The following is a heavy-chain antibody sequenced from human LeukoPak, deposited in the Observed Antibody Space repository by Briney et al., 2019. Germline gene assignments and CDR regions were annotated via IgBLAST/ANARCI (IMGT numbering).Heavy chain of an antibody. V-gene: IGHV3-64*01. D-gene: IGHD4-23*01. CDR2: VSSNGDST. CDR3: ARRGGYYFDY. CDR1: GFTFSSYA. Sequence: GGSLRLSCAASGFTFSSYAMHWVRQAPGKRLEYVSAVSSNGDSTYYANSVKGRFTIARDNSKNTLYLQMGSLRAEDMAVYYCARRGGYYFDYWGQGTLVTVSS. J-gene: IGHJ4*02.